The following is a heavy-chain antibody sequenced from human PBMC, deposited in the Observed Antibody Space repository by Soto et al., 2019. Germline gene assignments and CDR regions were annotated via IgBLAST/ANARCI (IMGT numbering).Heavy chain of an antibody. D-gene: IGHD2-2*01. V-gene: IGHV1-3*05. CDR3: VRADGVGFVGP. J-gene: IGHJ5*02. Sequence: QVQLVQSGAEEKKPGASVKVSCKASGYTFTSYAMHWVRQAPGQRLEWMGWINAGNGNTKYSQKFQGRVTITRDTPASTAYMELSSLRSEDTAVYYCVRADGVGFVGPWGQGTLVTVSS. CDR2: INAGNGNT. CDR1: GYTFTSYA.